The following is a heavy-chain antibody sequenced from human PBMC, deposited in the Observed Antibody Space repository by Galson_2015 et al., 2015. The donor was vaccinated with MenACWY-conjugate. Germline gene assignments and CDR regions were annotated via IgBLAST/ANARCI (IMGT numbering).Heavy chain of an antibody. J-gene: IGHJ6*03. CDR3: ARALGGYCRRKPCPGNYMDV. Sequence: SLRLSCAASGFTFNNYDMHWVRQVTGKGLEWVSAIGTLGDPYYPDSVKGRFTISRENGENSLYLQMNNLRAGDTAVYYCARALGGYCRRKPCPGNYMDVWGKGTTVTVFS. CDR1: GFTFNNYD. V-gene: IGHV3-13*05. CDR2: IGTLGDP. D-gene: IGHD2-15*01.